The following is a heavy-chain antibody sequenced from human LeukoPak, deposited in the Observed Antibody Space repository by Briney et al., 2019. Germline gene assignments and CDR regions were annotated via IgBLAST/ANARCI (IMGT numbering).Heavy chain of an antibody. V-gene: IGHV1-69*05. CDR2: IIPIFGTA. D-gene: IGHD2-2*01. Sequence: SVKVSCMASGGTFSSYAISWVRQAPGQGLEWMGRIIPIFGTANYAQKFQGRVTITTDESTSTAYMELSSLRSEDTAVYYCARTFGRPAANGAFDIWGQGTMVTVSS. CDR1: GGTFSSYA. CDR3: ARTFGRPAANGAFDI. J-gene: IGHJ3*02.